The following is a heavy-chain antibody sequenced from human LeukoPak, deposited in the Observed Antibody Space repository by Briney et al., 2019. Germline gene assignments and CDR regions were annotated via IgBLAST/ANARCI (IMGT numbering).Heavy chain of an antibody. J-gene: IGHJ6*03. CDR2: ISSSSSYI. Sequence: NPGRSLRLSCAASGFTFTNAWMSWVRQAPGKGLEWVSSISSSSSYIYYADSVKGRFTISRDNAKNSLYLQMNSLRAEDTAVYYCARDYQDYYGSGSYSYYYMDVWGKGTTVTVSS. D-gene: IGHD3-10*01. CDR3: ARDYQDYYGSGSYSYYYMDV. V-gene: IGHV3-21*01. CDR1: GFTFTNAW.